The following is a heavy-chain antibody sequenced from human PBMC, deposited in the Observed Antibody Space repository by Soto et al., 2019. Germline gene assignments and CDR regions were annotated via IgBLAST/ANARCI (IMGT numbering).Heavy chain of an antibody. D-gene: IGHD3-16*01. CDR2: INAGNGNT. Sequence: ASVKVSCKASGYTFTSYAMHWVRQAPGQRLEWMGWINAGNGNTKYSQKFQGRVTITRDTSASTAYMELSSLRSEDTAVYYCARLALRDPRSGTYYYYYMDVWGKGTTVTVSS. CDR3: ARLALRDPRSGTYYYYYMDV. CDR1: GYTFTSYA. V-gene: IGHV1-3*01. J-gene: IGHJ6*03.